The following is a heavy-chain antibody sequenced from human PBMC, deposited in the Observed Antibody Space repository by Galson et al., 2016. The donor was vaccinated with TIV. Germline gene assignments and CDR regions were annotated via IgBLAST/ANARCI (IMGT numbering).Heavy chain of an antibody. Sequence: PALVKPTQTLTVTCTFSGFPLSTSGMSVTWIRQPPGKALEWLARSDWDEDKYYSTSLKTRLTISKDTSKNQVVLTMTNMDPVDTATYYCARGTPGAAGGLGFWGQGTLVTVSS. D-gene: IGHD6-13*01. V-gene: IGHV2-70*11. CDR1: GFPLSTSGMS. CDR2: SDWDEDK. CDR3: ARGTPGAAGGLGF. J-gene: IGHJ4*02.